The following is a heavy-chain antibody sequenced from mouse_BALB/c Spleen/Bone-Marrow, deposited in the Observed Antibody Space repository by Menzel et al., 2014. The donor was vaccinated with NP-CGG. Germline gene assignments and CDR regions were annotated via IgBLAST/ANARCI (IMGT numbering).Heavy chain of an antibody. J-gene: IGHJ3*01. Sequence: DVQLQESGPELVKPGASMKISCKASGYSFTGYTMNWVKQSHGKNLEWIGLINPYNGGTNYNQKFKGKATLTVDKSSSTAYMKLLSLTSEDSAVYCCARDYYGFSYGFAYWGQGTLVTVSA. CDR2: INPYNGGT. CDR1: GYSFTGYT. V-gene: IGHV1-18*01. CDR3: ARDYYGFSYGFAY. D-gene: IGHD1-1*01.